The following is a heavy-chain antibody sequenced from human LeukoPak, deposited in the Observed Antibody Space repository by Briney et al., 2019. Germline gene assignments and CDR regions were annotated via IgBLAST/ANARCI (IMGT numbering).Heavy chain of an antibody. D-gene: IGHD3-3*01. CDR1: SYSISRGYY. CDR2: IHHGGST. V-gene: IGHV4-38-2*02. J-gene: IGHJ4*02. Sequence: SETLSLTCTVSSYSISRGYYWGWIRQSPGKGLEWIGNIHHGGSTSYNPSLKSRVTISLDMSKNQFSLKLNSVTAADTAVYYCVREGPVRFLEQIDYWGQGTLVTASS. CDR3: VREGPVRFLEQIDY.